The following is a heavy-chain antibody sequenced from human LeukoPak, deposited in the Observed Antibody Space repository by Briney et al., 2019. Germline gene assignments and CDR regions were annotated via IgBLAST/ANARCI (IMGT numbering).Heavy chain of an antibody. CDR2: ISAYNGNT. J-gene: IGHJ4*02. Sequence: ASVKVSCKASGYTFTGYYMHWVRQAPGQGLEWMGWISAYNGNTNYAQKLQGRVTMTTDTSTSTAYMELRSLRSDDTAVYYCARVGRYCSSTSCFDYWGQGALVTVSS. V-gene: IGHV1-18*04. CDR3: ARVGRYCSSTSCFDY. D-gene: IGHD2-2*01. CDR1: GYTFTGYY.